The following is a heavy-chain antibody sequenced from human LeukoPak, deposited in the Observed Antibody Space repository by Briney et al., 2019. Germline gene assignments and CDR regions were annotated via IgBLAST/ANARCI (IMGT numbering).Heavy chain of an antibody. CDR1: GGTFSSYA. Sequence: SVKVSCKASGGTFSSYAISRVRQAPGQGLEWMGGIIPIFGTANYAQKFQGRVTITADESTSTAYMELSSLRSEDTAVYYCARAGQELGDAFDIWGQGTMVTVSS. D-gene: IGHD4-11*01. CDR2: IIPIFGTA. CDR3: ARAGQELGDAFDI. V-gene: IGHV1-69*01. J-gene: IGHJ3*02.